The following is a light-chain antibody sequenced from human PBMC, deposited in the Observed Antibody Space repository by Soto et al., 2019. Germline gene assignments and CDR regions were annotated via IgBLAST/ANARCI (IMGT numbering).Light chain of an antibody. CDR2: LNSDGSH. CDR1: SGHSSYA. J-gene: IGLJ3*02. CDR3: QTWGTGPSV. V-gene: IGLV4-69*01. Sequence: QAVVTQSPSASASLGASVKLTCTLSSGHSSYAIAWHQQQPEKGPRYLMKLNSDGSHSKGDGIPDRFSGSSSGAERYLTISSLQSEDEADYYCQTWGTGPSVFGGGTKLTVL.